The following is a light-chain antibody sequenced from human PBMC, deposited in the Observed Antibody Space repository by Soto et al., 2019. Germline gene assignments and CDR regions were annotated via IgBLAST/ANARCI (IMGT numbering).Light chain of an antibody. CDR1: QSVTNY. CDR2: SAS. V-gene: IGKV1-39*01. Sequence: DIQMTQSPSSLSASVGDRVTITCRASQSVTNYLNWYQQKPGKAPILLIYSASTLQSGVPSRFSGSGSGTDFAITISTLQPEDVATYYCQQSYDTRMYTFGQGTKLEI. CDR3: QQSYDTRMYT. J-gene: IGKJ2*01.